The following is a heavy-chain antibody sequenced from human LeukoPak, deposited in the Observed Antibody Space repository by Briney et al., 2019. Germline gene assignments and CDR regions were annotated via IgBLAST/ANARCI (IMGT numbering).Heavy chain of an antibody. CDR3: ASPSLYGDYALDAFDI. CDR1: GYTLTELS. Sequence: ASVKVSCKVSGYTLTELSMHWVRQAPGRGLEWMGGFDPEDGETIYAQKFQGRVTMTEDTSTDTAYMELSSLRSEDTAVYYCASPSLYGDYALDAFDIWGQGTMVTVSS. J-gene: IGHJ3*02. D-gene: IGHD4-17*01. CDR2: FDPEDGET. V-gene: IGHV1-24*01.